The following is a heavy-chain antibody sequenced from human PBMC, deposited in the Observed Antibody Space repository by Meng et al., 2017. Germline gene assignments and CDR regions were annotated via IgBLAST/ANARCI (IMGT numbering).Heavy chain of an antibody. CDR1: GGSIRSISYY. CDR3: ARGHNDYGDYPNWCDP. D-gene: IGHD4-17*01. J-gene: IGHJ5*02. V-gene: IGHV4-39*07. CDR2: IYYSGST. Sequence: QPQESGAGLVKPSWTLPLSCTVSGGSIRSISYYWGWIRQPPGKGLEWIGSIYYSGSTYYNPSLKSRVTISVDTSKNQFSLKLSSVTAADTAVYYCARGHNDYGDYPNWCDPWGQGTLVTVSS.